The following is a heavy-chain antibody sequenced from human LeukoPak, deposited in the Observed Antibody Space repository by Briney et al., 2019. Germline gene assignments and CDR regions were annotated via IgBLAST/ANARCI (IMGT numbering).Heavy chain of an antibody. CDR2: ISSSSSHI. V-gene: IGHV3-21*04. CDR3: ARVGYSNDFDI. D-gene: IGHD4-11*01. CDR1: GFTFSSYS. J-gene: IGHJ3*02. Sequence: GGSLRLSCAASGFTFSSYSMNWVRQAPGKGLEWVSSISSSSSHIYYADSVKGRFTISRDNAKNSLYLQMNSLRAEDTAVYYCARVGYSNDFDIWGQGTMVTVSS.